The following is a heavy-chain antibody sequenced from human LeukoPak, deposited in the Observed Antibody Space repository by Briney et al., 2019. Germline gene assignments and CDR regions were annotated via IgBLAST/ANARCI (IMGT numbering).Heavy chain of an antibody. V-gene: IGHV3-30*18. CDR1: GFTFSSYG. CDR2: ISYDGSNK. Sequence: GRSLRLSCAASGFTFSSYGMHWVRQAPGKGLEWVAVISYDGSNKYYADSVKGRFTISRDNSKNTLYLQMNSLRAEDTAVYYCAKDDYGDRDAFDIWGQGTMVTVSS. D-gene: IGHD4-17*01. CDR3: AKDDYGDRDAFDI. J-gene: IGHJ3*02.